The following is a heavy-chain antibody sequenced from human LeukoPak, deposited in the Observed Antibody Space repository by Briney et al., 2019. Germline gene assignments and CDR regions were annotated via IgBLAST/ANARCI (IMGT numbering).Heavy chain of an antibody. CDR3: VRLRGAYNYALGPFDF. D-gene: IGHD5-18*01. CDR2: ISSIRSYI. Sequence: GGSLRLSCAASEFTFSSYSINWVRQAPGKGLEWVSSISSIRSYIYYADSVKGRFTISRDNAKNSLYLQMDSLRAEDTAVYYCVRLRGAYNYALGPFDFWGQGTLVTVSS. J-gene: IGHJ4*02. V-gene: IGHV3-21*01. CDR1: EFTFSSYS.